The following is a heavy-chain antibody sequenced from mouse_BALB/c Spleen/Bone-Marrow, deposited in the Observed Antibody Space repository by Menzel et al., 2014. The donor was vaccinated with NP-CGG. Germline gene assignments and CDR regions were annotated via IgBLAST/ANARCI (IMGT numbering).Heavy chain of an antibody. CDR1: GFTFTDYY. J-gene: IGHJ4*01. CDR3: ARDDYYAMDY. V-gene: IGHV7-3*02. CDR2: IRNKANGYPT. Sequence: EVMLVESGGGLVQPGGSLRLSCATSGFTFTDYYMSWVRQPPGKALEWLGFIRNKANGYPTEYSASVEGRFTISRDNSQSILYLQMNTLRAVDSATYYCARDDYYAMDYWGQGTSVAVSS.